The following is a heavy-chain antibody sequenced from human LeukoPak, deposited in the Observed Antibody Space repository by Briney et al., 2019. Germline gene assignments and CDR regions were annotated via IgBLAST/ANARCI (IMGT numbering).Heavy chain of an antibody. D-gene: IGHD1-26*01. Sequence: GGSLSISCAASGFTFSGHWMSWVRQAPAKGLEWVAHMNGDGSQLYYMDFVKGRFTISRGNAKNSLYLQMNGLRAEDTAVYYCVAWGNSGNHWGKGTMVIVSS. CDR2: MNGDGSQL. CDR1: GFTFSGHW. J-gene: IGHJ3*01. CDR3: VAWGNSGNH. V-gene: IGHV3-7*01.